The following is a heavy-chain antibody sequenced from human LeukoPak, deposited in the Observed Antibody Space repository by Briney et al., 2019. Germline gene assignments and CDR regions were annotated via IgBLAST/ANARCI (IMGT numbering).Heavy chain of an antibody. CDR1: GFTFSSYC. CDR2: IRQDGSEK. D-gene: IGHD2/OR15-2a*01. CDR3: MRQNRAYFFGH. Sequence: GGSLRLSCAASGFTFSSYCMSWGRQAPGKGLEWVANIRQDGSEKNYVDSVKGRFTISRDNAKNSLYLQMNSLRVEDTAVYFCMRQNRAYFFGHWGQGTLVTVSS. V-gene: IGHV3-7*01. J-gene: IGHJ1*01.